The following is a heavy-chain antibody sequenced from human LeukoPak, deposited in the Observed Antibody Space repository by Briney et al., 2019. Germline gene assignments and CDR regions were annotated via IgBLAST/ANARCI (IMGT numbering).Heavy chain of an antibody. D-gene: IGHD6-6*01. V-gene: IGHV4-34*01. CDR1: GGSFSSYY. J-gene: IGHJ4*02. Sequence: SETLSLTCAVYGGSFSSYYWSWIRQPPGKGLEWIGEINHSGSTNYNPSLESRVTISVDTSKNQFSLKLSSVTAADTAVYYCARLTGYSSSYYFDYWGQGTLVTVSS. CDR2: INHSGST. CDR3: ARLTGYSSSYYFDY.